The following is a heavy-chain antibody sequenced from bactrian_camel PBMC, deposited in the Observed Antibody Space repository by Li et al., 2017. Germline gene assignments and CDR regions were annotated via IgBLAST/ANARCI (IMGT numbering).Heavy chain of an antibody. J-gene: IGHJ4*01. CDR3: AAPRLSAWNEYSGSLCVVDNY. D-gene: IGHD3*01. V-gene: IGHV3S53*01. Sequence: VQLVESGGGSVQAGETLRLSCTTFGLRFNDTSMGWCRHAPGNEFEWVSAITADGSSYYSDSVEGRFTISQDNAKNTAYLQMNNLKPEDTAVYYCAAPRLSAWNEYSGSLCVVDNYWGPGTQVTVS. CDR2: ITADGSS. CDR1: GLRFNDTS.